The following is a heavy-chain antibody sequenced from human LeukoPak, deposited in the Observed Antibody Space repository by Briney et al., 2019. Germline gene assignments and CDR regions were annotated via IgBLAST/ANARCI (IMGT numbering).Heavy chain of an antibody. CDR3: ARRLSGSYYAYFDC. D-gene: IGHD1-26*01. Sequence: GGSLILSCSAPRFTFSNYLISWVRQAPGKGLEMVPNIKDDGSEKYYVDSMKGRFTISRDNAKNSLYLQMNSLRAEDTAVYYCARRLSGSYYAYFDCWGQGTLVTVSS. J-gene: IGHJ4*02. CDR2: IKDDGSEK. V-gene: IGHV3-7*02. CDR1: RFTFSNYL.